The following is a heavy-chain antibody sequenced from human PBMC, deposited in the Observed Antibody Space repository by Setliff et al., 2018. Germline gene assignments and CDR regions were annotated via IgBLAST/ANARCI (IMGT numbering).Heavy chain of an antibody. CDR1: GFTFSSYS. CDR3: ASRRNWGRSWYYYYGMDV. CDR2: ISSSSSTI. J-gene: IGHJ6*02. Sequence: GSLRLSCAASGFTFSSYSMNWVRQAPGKGLEWVSYISSSSSTIYYADSVKGRFTISRDNAKNSLYLQMNSLRAEDTAVYYCASRRNWGRSWYYYYGMDVWGQGTTVTVSS. V-gene: IGHV3-48*01. D-gene: IGHD7-27*01.